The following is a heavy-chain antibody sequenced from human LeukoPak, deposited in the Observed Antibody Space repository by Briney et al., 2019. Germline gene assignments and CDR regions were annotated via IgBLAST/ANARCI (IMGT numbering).Heavy chain of an antibody. CDR1: GGSISSYY. CDR3: AREQYYYGSGSTTNWFDP. CDR2: IYYSGST. D-gene: IGHD3-10*01. J-gene: IGHJ5*02. Sequence: SETLSLTCTVSGGSISSYYWSWIRQPPGKGLEWIGYIYYSGSTNYNPSLKSRVTISVDTSKNQFSLKLSSVTAADTAVYYCAREQYYYGSGSTTNWFDPWGQGTLVTVSS. V-gene: IGHV4-59*01.